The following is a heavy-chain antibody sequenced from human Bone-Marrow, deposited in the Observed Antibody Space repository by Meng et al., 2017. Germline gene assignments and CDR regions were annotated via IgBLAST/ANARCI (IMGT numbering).Heavy chain of an antibody. CDR2: ISSSSSYI. V-gene: IGHV3-21*01. J-gene: IGHJ4*02. Sequence: GESLKISCAASGFTFSSYSMNWVRQAPGKGLEWVSSISSSSSYIYYADSVKGRFTISRDNAKNSLYLQMNSLRAEDTAVYYCARDYGDLRFGVDYWSQGTLVTVSS. CDR1: GFTFSSYS. D-gene: IGHD4-17*01. CDR3: ARDYGDLRFGVDY.